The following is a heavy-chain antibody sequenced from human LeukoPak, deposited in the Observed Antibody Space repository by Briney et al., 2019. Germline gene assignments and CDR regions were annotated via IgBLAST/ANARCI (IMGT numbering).Heavy chain of an antibody. V-gene: IGHV4-59*01. CDR2: IYCSGST. D-gene: IGHD3-22*01. Sequence: KTSETLSLTCTVSGGSISSYYWSWIRQPPGKGLEWIGYIYCSGSTNYNPSLKSRVTISVDTSKNQFSLKLSSVTAADTAVYYCARIAVNYYDSSGYYFDYWGQGTLVTVSS. CDR3: ARIAVNYYDSSGYYFDY. J-gene: IGHJ4*02. CDR1: GGSISSYY.